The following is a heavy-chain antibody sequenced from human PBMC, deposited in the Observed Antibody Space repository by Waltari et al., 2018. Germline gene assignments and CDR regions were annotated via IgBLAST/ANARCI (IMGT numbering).Heavy chain of an antibody. CDR2: VNSGGTDS. V-gene: IGHV3-74*01. CDR1: GFTFRDYW. D-gene: IGHD2-21*01. CDR3: ARDTPGDGIDR. Sequence: EVQLVESGGGLVQPGGSLRTYGAASGFTFRDYWMHWVRQVPGKGLLWVSHVNSGGTDSTYADSVKGRFTISRDNAKNTLYLQMNSLRVEDTAVYYCARDTPGDGIDRWGQGTLVTVSP. J-gene: IGHJ5*02.